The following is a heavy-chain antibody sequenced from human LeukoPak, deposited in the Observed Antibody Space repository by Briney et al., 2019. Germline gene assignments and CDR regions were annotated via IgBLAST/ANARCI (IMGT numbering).Heavy chain of an antibody. CDR2: INHSGST. V-gene: IGHV4-34*01. CDR3: ARGRPRPGPPNPHVRGSSSAPLHFDY. Sequence: PSETLSLTCAVYGGSFSGYYWSWIRQPPGKGLEWIGEINHSGSTNYNPSLKSRVTISVDTSKNQFSLKLSSVTAADTAVYYCARGRPRPGPPNPHVRGSSSAPLHFDYWGQGTLVTVSS. J-gene: IGHJ4*02. CDR1: GGSFSGYY. D-gene: IGHD6-6*01.